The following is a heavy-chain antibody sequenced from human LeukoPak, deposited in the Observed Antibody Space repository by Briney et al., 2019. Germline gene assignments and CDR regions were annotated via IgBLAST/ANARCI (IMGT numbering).Heavy chain of an antibody. CDR1: GYTFTGYY. D-gene: IGHD5-18*01. Sequence: GASVKVSCKASGYTFTGYYMHWVRQAPGQGLEWMGWINPNSGGTNYAQRFQGRVTMTRDTSITTAYMELSRLTSDDTAAYYCATGRGYSYGYESEDFYYMDVWGKGTTVNVFS. CDR3: ATGRGYSYGYESEDFYYMDV. J-gene: IGHJ6*03. CDR2: INPNSGGT. V-gene: IGHV1-2*02.